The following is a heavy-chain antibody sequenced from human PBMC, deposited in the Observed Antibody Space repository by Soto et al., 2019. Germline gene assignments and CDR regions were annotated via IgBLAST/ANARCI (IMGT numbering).Heavy chain of an antibody. J-gene: IGHJ4*02. CDR2: ISGSGGST. CDR1: GFTFSSYA. D-gene: IGHD3-22*01. CDR3: AKDRNNYYDSSGYDY. Sequence: GGSLRLSCAASGFTFSSYAMSWVRQAPGKGLEWVSAISGSGGSTYYADSVKGRFTISRDNSKNTLYLQMNSLRAEDTAVYYCAKDRNNYYDSSGYDYWGQGTLVTVSS. V-gene: IGHV3-23*01.